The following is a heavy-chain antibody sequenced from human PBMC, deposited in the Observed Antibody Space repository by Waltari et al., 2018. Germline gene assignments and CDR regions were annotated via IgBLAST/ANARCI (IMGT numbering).Heavy chain of an antibody. Sequence: EVKLLESGGDLVQPGGSLRPSCTVSGFIFSSSVMTWVGQAPGNGLELVSGISYNGGTTYDADSVKARFTISGDNTRNRLFLQMNSLRAQGTAVYYCARDQYGLAAVGALLSWGRGPLLTVSS. D-gene: IGHD6-13*01. CDR3: ARDQYGLAAVGALLS. CDR2: ISYNGGTT. CDR1: GFIFSSSV. V-gene: IGHV3-23*01. J-gene: IGHJ4*02.